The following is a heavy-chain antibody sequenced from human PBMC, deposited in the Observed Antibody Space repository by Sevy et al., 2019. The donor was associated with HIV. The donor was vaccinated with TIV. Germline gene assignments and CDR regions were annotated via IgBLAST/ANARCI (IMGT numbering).Heavy chain of an antibody. CDR3: ARDRDYYGSGTFDA. J-gene: IGHJ6*02. D-gene: IGHD3-10*01. CDR1: GFTFSYYT. V-gene: IGHV3-21*06. CDR2: ISSGSSYM. Sequence: GGSLRLSCAASGFTFSYYTMNWVRQAPGKGLEWVSHISSGSSYMSYTDSVKGRFTISRDNAKNSLYLQMNSLRPEDTAMYFCARDRDYYGSGTFDAWGQGTTVTVSS.